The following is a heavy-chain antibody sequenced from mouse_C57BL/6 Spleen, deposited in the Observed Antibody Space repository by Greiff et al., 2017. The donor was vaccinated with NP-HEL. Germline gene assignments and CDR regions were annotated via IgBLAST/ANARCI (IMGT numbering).Heavy chain of an antibody. CDR3: ARHSSGYPRY. CDR1: GYAFSSSW. Sequence: VHLVESGPELVKPGASVKISCKASGYAFSSSWMNWVKQRPGKGLEWIGRIYPGDGDTNYNGKFKGKATLTADKSSSTAYMQLSSLTSEDSAVYFCARHSSGYPRYWGQGTTLTVSS. D-gene: IGHD3-2*02. V-gene: IGHV1-82*01. CDR2: IYPGDGDT. J-gene: IGHJ2*01.